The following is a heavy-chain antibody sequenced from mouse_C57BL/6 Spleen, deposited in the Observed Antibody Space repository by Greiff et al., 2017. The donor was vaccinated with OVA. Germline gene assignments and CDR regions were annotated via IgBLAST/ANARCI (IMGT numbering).Heavy chain of an antibody. CDR3: ARNWDWDWYFDV. V-gene: IGHV2-2*01. D-gene: IGHD4-1*01. CDR2: IWSGGST. J-gene: IGHJ1*03. Sequence: QVHVKQSGPGLVQPSQSLSITCTVSGFSLTSYGVHWVRQSPGQGLEWLGVIWSGGSTDYNAAFISRLSISKDNSKSQVFFKMNSLQADDTAIYYCARNWDWDWYFDVWGTGTTVTVSS. CDR1: GFSLTSYG.